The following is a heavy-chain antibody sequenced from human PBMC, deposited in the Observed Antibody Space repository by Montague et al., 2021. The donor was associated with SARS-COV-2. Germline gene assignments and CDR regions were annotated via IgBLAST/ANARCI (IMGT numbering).Heavy chain of an antibody. V-gene: IGHV3-9*01. D-gene: IGHD2-2*03. Sequence: SLRLSLAASGFTFGHYAMHWVRQIPGKGLEWVAGISGTGNDVSYAASLKGRFTISRDNAKNSLFLQMNSLGPEDTALYYCAKVWIGGQSWVYYGLAVWGQGTTVTVSS. CDR2: ISGTGNDV. CDR3: AKVWIGGQSWVYYGLAV. CDR1: GFTFGHYA. J-gene: IGHJ6*02.